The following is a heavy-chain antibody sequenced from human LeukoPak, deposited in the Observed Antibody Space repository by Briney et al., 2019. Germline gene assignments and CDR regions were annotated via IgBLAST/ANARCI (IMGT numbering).Heavy chain of an antibody. CDR1: GFTFSSYG. CDR3: AKIPAIPASGPGREQLVTHDLDY. CDR2: IRYDGSNK. V-gene: IGHV3-30*02. D-gene: IGHD6-13*01. J-gene: IGHJ4*02. Sequence: GGSLRLSCAASGFTFSSYGMHWVRQAPGKGLQWVSFIRYDGSNKYYADSVKGRFTISRDNSKNTLYLQMNSLRAEDTAVYYCAKIPAIPASGPGREQLVTHDLDYWGQGTLVTVSS.